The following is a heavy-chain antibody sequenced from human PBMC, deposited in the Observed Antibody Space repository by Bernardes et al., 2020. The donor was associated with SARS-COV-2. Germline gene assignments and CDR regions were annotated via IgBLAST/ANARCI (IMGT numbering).Heavy chain of an antibody. Sequence: GGCLSPSCAAARFTLSRYTMHWVSPAPGKGLEWVSSITISSIYIYYADSLRGRFTISRDNAKNSLYLQVSSLRAEDTAVYYCAREGLITAADSLDCWGQGTLVSVSS. CDR3: AREGLITAADSLDC. D-gene: IGHD6-13*01. J-gene: IGHJ4*02. CDR1: RFTLSRYT. CDR2: ITISSIYI. V-gene: IGHV3-21*01.